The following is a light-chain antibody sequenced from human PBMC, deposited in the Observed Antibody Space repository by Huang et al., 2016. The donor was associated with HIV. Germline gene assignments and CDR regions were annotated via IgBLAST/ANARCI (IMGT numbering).Light chain of an antibody. J-gene: IGKJ1*01. CDR3: QQYYASPQT. Sequence: DIVMAQSPVSLAVSLGERATLTCRSSKSVFSTSTNKDYLAWFPQKPGQPPKLLLFWSSPREVGSPDRFSGSGSGTHFTLTIANLEADDAAIYYCQQYYASPQTFGQGTRV. CDR2: WSS. V-gene: IGKV4-1*01. CDR1: KSVFSTSTNKDY.